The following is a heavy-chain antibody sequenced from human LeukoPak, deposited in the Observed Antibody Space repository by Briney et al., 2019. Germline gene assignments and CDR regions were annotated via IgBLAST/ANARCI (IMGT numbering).Heavy chain of an antibody. J-gene: IGHJ4*02. CDR3: ARDQSYYVN. CDR1: GFTFDDYG. CDR2: IYSGGST. Sequence: GGSLRLSCAASGFTFDDYGMSWVRQAPGKGLEWVSVIYSGGSTYYADSVKGRFTISRDNSKNTLYLQMNSLRAEDTAVYYCARDQSYYVNWGQGTLVTVSS. V-gene: IGHV3-66*01.